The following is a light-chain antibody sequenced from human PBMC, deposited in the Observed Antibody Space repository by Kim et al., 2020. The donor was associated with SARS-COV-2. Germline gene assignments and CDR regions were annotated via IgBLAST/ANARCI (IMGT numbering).Light chain of an antibody. CDR2: GNS. J-gene: IGLJ2*01. V-gene: IGLV1-40*01. Sequence: QRVTTACTGGSSNIGAGYDVHWYQQLPGTAPKLLIYGNSNRPSGVPDRFSGSKSGTSASLAITGLQAEDEADYYCQSYDSSLSVVVFGGGTQLTVL. CDR1: SSNIGAGYD. CDR3: QSYDSSLSVVV.